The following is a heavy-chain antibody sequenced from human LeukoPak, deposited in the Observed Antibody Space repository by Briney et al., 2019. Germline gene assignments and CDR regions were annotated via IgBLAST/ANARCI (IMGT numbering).Heavy chain of an antibody. CDR3: ASTLTAPSIVGARHAAFDI. D-gene: IGHD1-26*01. J-gene: IGHJ3*02. CDR1: GGSISSSSYY. CDR2: IYYSGST. Sequence: SETLSLTCTVSGGSISSSSYYWGWIRQPPGKGLEWIGSIYYSGSTYYNPSLKSRVTISVDTSKNQFSLKLSSVTAADTAVYYCASTLTAPSIVGARHAAFDIWGQGTMVTVSS. V-gene: IGHV4-39*07.